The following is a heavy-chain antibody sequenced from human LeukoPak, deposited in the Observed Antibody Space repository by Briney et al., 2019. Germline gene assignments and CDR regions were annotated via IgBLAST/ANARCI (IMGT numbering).Heavy chain of an antibody. J-gene: IGHJ4*02. CDR1: GFTFSAYA. V-gene: IGHV3-23*05. CDR3: AKGGSGGSWARIDY. Sequence: GGSLRLSCEASGFTFSAYAMTWVRQAPGQGLEWVSSIGSDNKPHYSESVKGRFAISRDNSRNTLYLQMNSVRAEDTAVYYCAKGGSGGSWARIDYWGQGTLVTVSS. CDR2: IGSDNKP. D-gene: IGHD2-15*01.